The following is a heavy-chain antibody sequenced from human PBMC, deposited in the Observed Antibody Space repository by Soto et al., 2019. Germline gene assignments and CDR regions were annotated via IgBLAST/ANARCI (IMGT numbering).Heavy chain of an antibody. Sequence: PSETLSLTCTVSVGSMTSYYWTWIRQPAGKGLEWIGRVYSSGGTHYNPSLKSRVTISLDTSKNQFSLRLLSVTDADTAVYFCARGQRFSDWFDPWGQGTLVTVYS. V-gene: IGHV4-4*07. CDR1: VGSMTSYY. J-gene: IGHJ5*02. D-gene: IGHD3-3*01. CDR2: VYSSGGT. CDR3: ARGQRFSDWFDP.